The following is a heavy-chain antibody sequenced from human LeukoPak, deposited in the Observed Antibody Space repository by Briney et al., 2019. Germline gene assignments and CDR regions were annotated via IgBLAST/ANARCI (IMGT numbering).Heavy chain of an antibody. V-gene: IGHV3-13*01. CDR1: GFTFTDYD. J-gene: IGHJ4*02. Sequence: GGALRLSCAASGFTFTDYDMQWVRQVRGKGVEWVSAIGIRGDTHYSGSVKGRFTISRENAESSLYLQMNSLRAEDTAVYYCARGGIQVSGIDEFDYWGQGTLVTVSS. CDR3: ARGGIQVSGIDEFDY. CDR2: IGIRGDT. D-gene: IGHD6-19*01.